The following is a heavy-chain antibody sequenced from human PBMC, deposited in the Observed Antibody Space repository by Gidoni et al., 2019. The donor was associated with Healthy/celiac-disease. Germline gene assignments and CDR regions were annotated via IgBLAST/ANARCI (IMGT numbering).Heavy chain of an antibody. Sequence: EVQLVESGGGLVQPGGSLRLSCAASEFTFSSYSMNWVRQAPGKGLEWVSYISSSSSTIYYADSVKGRFTISRDNAKNSLYLKMNRLRDEDTAVYYCASRSSGYYSSLPDAFDIWGQGTMVTVSS. D-gene: IGHD3-22*01. CDR1: EFTFSSYS. CDR3: ASRSSGYYSSLPDAFDI. J-gene: IGHJ3*02. V-gene: IGHV3-48*02. CDR2: ISSSSSTI.